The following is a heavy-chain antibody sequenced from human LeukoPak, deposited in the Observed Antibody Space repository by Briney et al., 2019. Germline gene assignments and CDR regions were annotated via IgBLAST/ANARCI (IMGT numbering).Heavy chain of an antibody. V-gene: IGHV3-30*02. Sequence: GGSLRLSCAASGFTFSSYGMHWVRQAPGKGLEWVAFIRYDGSNKYYADSVKGRFTISRDNAKNSLYLQMNSLRAEDTALYHCARGMRSGSGSYYSYWGQGTLVTVSS. J-gene: IGHJ4*02. CDR3: ARGMRSGSGSYYSY. CDR2: IRYDGSNK. CDR1: GFTFSSYG. D-gene: IGHD3-10*01.